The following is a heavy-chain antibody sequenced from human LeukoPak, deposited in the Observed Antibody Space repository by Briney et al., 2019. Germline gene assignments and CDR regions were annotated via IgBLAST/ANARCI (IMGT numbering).Heavy chain of an antibody. CDR1: GGSLSNYY. V-gene: IGHV4-34*01. D-gene: IGHD3-10*01. Sequence: PSETLSLTCAVYGGSLSNYYWSWIRQSPGKGLEWIGEINHSGSTKFNPSLKSRVTILVDMSRSQFSLQLNSVTAADTAVYYCARGPASGSDFAWFDPWGQGTLVTVSS. CDR2: INHSGST. J-gene: IGHJ5*02. CDR3: ARGPASGSDFAWFDP.